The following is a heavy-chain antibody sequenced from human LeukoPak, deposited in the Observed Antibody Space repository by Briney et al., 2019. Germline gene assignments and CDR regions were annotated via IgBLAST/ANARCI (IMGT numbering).Heavy chain of an antibody. CDR2: INPNSGGT. CDR3: ARDDLELRGVWFDP. CDR1: GYTFTGYY. J-gene: IGHJ5*02. Sequence: ASVKVSCKASGYTFTGYYMHWVRQAPGQGLEWMGWINPNSGGTNYAQKFQGRVTMTRDTSISTAYMELSRLRSDDTAVYYCARDDLELRGVWFDPWGQGTLVTVSS. D-gene: IGHD1-7*01. V-gene: IGHV1-2*02.